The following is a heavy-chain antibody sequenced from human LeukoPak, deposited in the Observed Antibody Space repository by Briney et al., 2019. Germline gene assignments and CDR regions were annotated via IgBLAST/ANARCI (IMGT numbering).Heavy chain of an antibody. J-gene: IGHJ6*04. CDR2: IYYSGST. CDR1: GGSLSSYF. CDR3: ARDGDCSRGSCYFPRYGMDV. V-gene: IGHV4-59*01. D-gene: IGHD2-15*01. Sequence: PSETLSLTCTVSGGSLSSYFWSWLRQPPGKGLEWIGYIYYSGSTNYNPSLKSRVTISLDTSKNQLSLKLSSVTAADTAVYYCARDGDCSRGSCYFPRYGMDVWGKGATVTVSS.